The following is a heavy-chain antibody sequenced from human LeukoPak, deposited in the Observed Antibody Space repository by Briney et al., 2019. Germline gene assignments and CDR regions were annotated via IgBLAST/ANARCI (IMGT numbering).Heavy chain of an antibody. Sequence: GGSLRLSCAASGFTVSSNYMSWVRQAPGKGLEWVSVIYSGGSTYYADSVKGRFTISRDNSKNTLYLQMNSLRAEDTAVYNCARDGAYYYDSSGQKPFDYWGQGTLVTVSS. CDR2: IYSGGST. V-gene: IGHV3-53*01. D-gene: IGHD3-22*01. J-gene: IGHJ4*02. CDR1: GFTVSSNY. CDR3: ARDGAYYYDSSGQKPFDY.